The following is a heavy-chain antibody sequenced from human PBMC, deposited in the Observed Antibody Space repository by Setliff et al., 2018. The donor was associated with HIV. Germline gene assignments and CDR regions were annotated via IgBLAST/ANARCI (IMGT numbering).Heavy chain of an antibody. CDR2: INHSGST. CDR1: GGSFNGYS. Sequence: SETLSLTCAVYGGSFNGYSWTWIRQPPGKGLEWIGGINHSGSTNYNPSLRSRVTISIDTSKNQFSLKLSSVTAADTAVYYCARSFTYNFWSGLAGDAFDIWGQGTMVTVSS. CDR3: ARSFTYNFWSGLAGDAFDI. D-gene: IGHD3-3*01. V-gene: IGHV4-34*01. J-gene: IGHJ3*02.